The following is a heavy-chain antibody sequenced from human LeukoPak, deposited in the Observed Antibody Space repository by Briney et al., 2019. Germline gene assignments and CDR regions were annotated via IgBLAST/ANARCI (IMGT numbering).Heavy chain of an antibody. CDR3: ARDHPHDSDRTIDY. CDR2: ISAYNGNT. D-gene: IGHD1/OR15-1a*01. Sequence: ASVKVSCKASGYTFTSYGISWVRQAPGQGLEWMGWISAYNGNTNYAQKLQGRVTMTTDASTSTAYMELRSLRSDDTAVYYCARDHPHDSDRTIDYWGQGTLVTVSS. J-gene: IGHJ4*02. CDR1: GYTFTSYG. V-gene: IGHV1-18*01.